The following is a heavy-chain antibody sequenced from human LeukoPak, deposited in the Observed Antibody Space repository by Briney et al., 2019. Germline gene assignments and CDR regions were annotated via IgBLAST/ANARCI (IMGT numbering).Heavy chain of an antibody. CDR1: GFTFSSSD. CDR3: AKDLAVADPDAFDI. V-gene: IGHV3-23*01. J-gene: IGHJ3*02. Sequence: GGSLRLSCAASGFTFSSSDMTWVRQAPGKGLEWVSSIRYSGTTTYYTDSVKGRFAISRDTSKNTLYLQLNSLRAEDTAVYYCAKDLAVADPDAFDIWGQGTMVTVSS. CDR2: IRYSGTTT. D-gene: IGHD6-19*01.